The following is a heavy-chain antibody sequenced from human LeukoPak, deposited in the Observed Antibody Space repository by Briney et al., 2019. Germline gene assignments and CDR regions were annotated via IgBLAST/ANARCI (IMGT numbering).Heavy chain of an antibody. J-gene: IGHJ5*02. Sequence: PGGSLRLSCAASGFTFSDYSMSWIRQAPGKGLEWVSYISSSSSIMYYADSVKGRFTISRDNAENSVYLQMNSLRVKDTAVYYCARAAGWFDPWGQGSLVTVSS. CDR1: GFTFSDYS. CDR2: ISSSSSIM. V-gene: IGHV3-11*01. CDR3: ARAAGWFDP.